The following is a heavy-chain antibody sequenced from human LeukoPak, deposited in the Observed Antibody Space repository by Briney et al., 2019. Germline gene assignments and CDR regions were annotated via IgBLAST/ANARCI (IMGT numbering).Heavy chain of an antibody. D-gene: IGHD6-19*01. CDR2: ISYDGSNK. CDR3: AKARGYSSGWSPYYYYGMDV. Sequence: EGSLRLSCAASGFTFSSYGMHWVRQAPGKGLEWVAVISYDGSNKYYADSVKGRFTISRDNSKNTLYLQMNSLRAEDTAVYYCAKARGYSSGWSPYYYYGMDVWGQGTTVTVSS. V-gene: IGHV3-30*18. J-gene: IGHJ6*02. CDR1: GFTFSSYG.